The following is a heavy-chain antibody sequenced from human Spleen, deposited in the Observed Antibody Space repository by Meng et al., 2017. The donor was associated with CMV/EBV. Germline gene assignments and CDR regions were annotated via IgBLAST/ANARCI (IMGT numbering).Heavy chain of an antibody. Sequence: GESLKISCAASGLTFSDYGMDWVRQAPGKGLEWVSSISKNSDYIYYADSVKGRFTVSRDNSKNTLYPQMNSLRAEDTAVYYCARDHLYSSSWFFDYWGQGTLVTVSS. CDR2: ISKNSDYI. D-gene: IGHD6-13*01. V-gene: IGHV3-21*01. CDR1: GLTFSDYG. CDR3: ARDHLYSSSWFFDY. J-gene: IGHJ4*02.